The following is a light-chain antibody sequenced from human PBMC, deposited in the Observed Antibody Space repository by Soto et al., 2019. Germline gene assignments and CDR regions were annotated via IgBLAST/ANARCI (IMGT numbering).Light chain of an antibody. CDR2: GAS. V-gene: IGKV3-15*01. CDR3: QQYNNWPLT. J-gene: IGKJ4*01. Sequence: EIVMTQSPATLSVTPGERATLSCRASQSVSSNLAWYQQKPGQAPRLLIYGASTRATGIPARFSGSGSGTEFTLTISSLQSEDFAFYYCQQYNNWPLTFGGGTKVEIK. CDR1: QSVSSN.